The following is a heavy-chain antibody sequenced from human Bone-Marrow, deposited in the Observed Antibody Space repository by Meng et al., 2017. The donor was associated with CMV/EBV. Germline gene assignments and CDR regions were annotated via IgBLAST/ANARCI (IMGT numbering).Heavy chain of an antibody. CDR1: GGPISSYY. D-gene: IGHD3-9*01. CDR2: IYYSGST. V-gene: IGHV4-59*01. Sequence: SETLSLTCTVSGGPISSYYWSWIRQPPGKGLEWIGYIYYSGSTNYNPSLKSRVTISVDTSKNQFSLKLSSVTAADTAVYYCARSQYFDWLLPPPYYYYGMDVWGQGTTVTVSS. J-gene: IGHJ6*02. CDR3: ARSQYFDWLLPPPYYYYGMDV.